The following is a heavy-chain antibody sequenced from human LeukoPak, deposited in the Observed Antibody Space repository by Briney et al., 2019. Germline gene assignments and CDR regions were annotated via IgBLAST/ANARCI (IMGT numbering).Heavy chain of an antibody. Sequence: GGSLRLPCAASGFTFSSYSMNWVRQAPGKGLEWVSSISSSSSYIYYADSVKGRFTISRDNAKNSLYLQMNSLRAEDTAVYYCARDLYSGSYLDYWGQGTLVTVSS. J-gene: IGHJ4*02. CDR1: GFTFSSYS. CDR2: ISSSSSYI. D-gene: IGHD1-26*01. CDR3: ARDLYSGSYLDY. V-gene: IGHV3-21*01.